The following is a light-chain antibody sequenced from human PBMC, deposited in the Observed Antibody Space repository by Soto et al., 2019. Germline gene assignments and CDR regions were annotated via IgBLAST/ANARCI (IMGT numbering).Light chain of an antibody. Sequence: QSVLTQPPSASGSPGQSVTISCTGTSSDAGGYNYVSWYQQHPGKAPKLMIYDVSDRPSGVSNRFSGSKSGNTASLTISGLQAEDEADYFCSSYTSSSTPFVFGTGTKVTVL. V-gene: IGLV2-14*03. CDR1: SSDAGGYNY. CDR3: SSYTSSSTPFV. CDR2: DVS. J-gene: IGLJ1*01.